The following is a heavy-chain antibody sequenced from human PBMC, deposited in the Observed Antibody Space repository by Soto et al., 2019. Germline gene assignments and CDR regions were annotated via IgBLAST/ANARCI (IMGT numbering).Heavy chain of an antibody. CDR1: GFTFSSYA. J-gene: IGHJ4*02. D-gene: IGHD3-10*01. CDR2: ISGSGGST. V-gene: IGHV3-23*01. Sequence: PGGSLRLSCAASGFTFSSYAMSWVRQAPGKGLEWVSAISGSGGSTYYADSVKGRFTISRDNSKNTLYLQMNGLRAEDTAVYYCARWFTYGNFDYFDYWGQGTQVTSPQ. CDR3: ARWFTYGNFDYFDY.